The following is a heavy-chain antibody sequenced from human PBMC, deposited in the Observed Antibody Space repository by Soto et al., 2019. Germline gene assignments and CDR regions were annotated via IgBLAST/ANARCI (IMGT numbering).Heavy chain of an antibody. D-gene: IGHD2-15*01. CDR3: AKDQARDSNIVVVVAATVDY. J-gene: IGHJ4*02. V-gene: IGHV3-23*01. CDR2: ISGSGGST. Sequence: GGSLRPSCAASGSTFSSYAMSWVRQAPGKGLEWVSAISGSGGSTCYADSVKGRFTISRDNSKNTLYLQMNSLRAEDTAVYYCAKDQARDSNIVVVVAATVDYWGQGTLVTVSS. CDR1: GSTFSSYA.